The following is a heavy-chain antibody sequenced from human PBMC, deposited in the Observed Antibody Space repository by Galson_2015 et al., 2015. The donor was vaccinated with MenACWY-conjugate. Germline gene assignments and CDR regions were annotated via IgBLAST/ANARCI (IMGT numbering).Heavy chain of an antibody. J-gene: IGHJ6*02. CDR3: ARGDDILTGYLGSMDV. V-gene: IGHV1-46*03. CDR1: GYTLTSYY. CDR2: IDPSGGST. Sequence: SVKVSCKASGYTLTSYYMHWVRQAPGQGLEWMGIIDPSGGSTSYAQKFQGRVTMTRDTSASTVYMELSSLRSEDTAVYYCARGDDILTGYLGSMDVWGQGTLVTVSS. D-gene: IGHD3-9*01.